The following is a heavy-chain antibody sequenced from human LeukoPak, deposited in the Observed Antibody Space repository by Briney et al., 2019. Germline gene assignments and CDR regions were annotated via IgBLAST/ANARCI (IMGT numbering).Heavy chain of an antibody. CDR1: GFTFSNYA. Sequence: GGSLRLSCAASGFTFSNYAVNWVRQAPGKGLEWVSAISGSGGSTYYADSVKGRFTISRDNSKNTLYLQMNSLRAEDTAVYYCAKAYSMGYYFDYWGQGTLVTVSS. D-gene: IGHD6-13*01. J-gene: IGHJ4*02. CDR3: AKAYSMGYYFDY. V-gene: IGHV3-23*01. CDR2: ISGSGGST.